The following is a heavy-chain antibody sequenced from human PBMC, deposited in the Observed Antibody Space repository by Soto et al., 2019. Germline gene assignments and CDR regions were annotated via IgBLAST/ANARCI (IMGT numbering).Heavy chain of an antibody. CDR3: ARERPSLFSGMDV. D-gene: IGHD2-21*01. CDR1: GLTFRSYG. Sequence: GGTLRNSCGASGLTFRSYGMHWVRQAPGKGKEWVEAIGHEGSNKYYADSVKGRFTISRDNSKNTLYLQMNSLRAEDTAVYYCARERPSLFSGMDVWGQCTTVTVSS. CDR2: IGHEGSNK. V-gene: IGHV3-33*01. J-gene: IGHJ6*02.